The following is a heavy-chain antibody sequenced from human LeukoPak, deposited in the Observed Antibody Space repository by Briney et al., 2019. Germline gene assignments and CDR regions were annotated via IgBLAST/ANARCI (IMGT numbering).Heavy chain of an antibody. D-gene: IGHD6-13*01. J-gene: IGHJ4*02. CDR2: INHSGST. CDR3: ARGRGSSWLYYFDY. V-gene: IGHV4-34*01. CDR1: GGSFSGYY. Sequence: SETLPLTCAVYGGSFSGYYWSWIRQPPGKGLEWIGEINHSGSTNYNPSLKSRVTISVDTSKNQFSLKLSSVTAADTAVYYCARGRGSSWLYYFDYWGQGTLVTVSS.